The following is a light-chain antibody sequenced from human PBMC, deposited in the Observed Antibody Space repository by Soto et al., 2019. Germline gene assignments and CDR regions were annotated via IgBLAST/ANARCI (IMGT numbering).Light chain of an antibody. Sequence: EIVMTHSPATLSVSPCERATLSFSASQSVSSYLAWYQQKPGQAPRLLIYGASSRATGIPDRFSGSGSGTDFTLTISRLEPEDFAVYYCQQYGSSPRGTFGQGTRLEIK. V-gene: IGKV3-20*01. CDR2: GAS. CDR1: QSVSSY. J-gene: IGKJ5*01. CDR3: QQYGSSPRGT.